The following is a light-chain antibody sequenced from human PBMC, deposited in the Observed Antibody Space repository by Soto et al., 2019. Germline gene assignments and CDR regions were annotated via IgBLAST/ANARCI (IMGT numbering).Light chain of an antibody. CDR2: AAS. CDR1: QGISNY. V-gene: IGKV1-27*01. J-gene: IGKJ1*01. CDR3: QKYNSARTWT. Sequence: DIQMTQSPSSLSASVGDRVTITCRASQGISNYLAWYQQKPGKVPKLLIYAASTLQSGVPSRFSGSGSGTDFTLTISILQPEDVATYYYQKYNSARTWTFGQGTKVEIK.